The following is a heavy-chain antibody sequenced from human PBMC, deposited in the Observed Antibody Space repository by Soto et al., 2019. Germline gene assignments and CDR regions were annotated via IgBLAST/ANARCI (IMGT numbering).Heavy chain of an antibody. CDR3: AKVGVLLFGRPYYYSGMDV. CDR2: ISYDGSNK. Sequence: GGSLRLSCAASGFTFSSYGMHWVRQAPGKGLEWVAVISYDGSNKYYADSVKGRFTISRDNSKNTLYLQMNSLRAEDTAVYYCAKVGVLLFGRPYYYSGMDVWGQGSTVTVSS. CDR1: GFTFSSYG. V-gene: IGHV3-30*18. D-gene: IGHD3-10*01. J-gene: IGHJ6*02.